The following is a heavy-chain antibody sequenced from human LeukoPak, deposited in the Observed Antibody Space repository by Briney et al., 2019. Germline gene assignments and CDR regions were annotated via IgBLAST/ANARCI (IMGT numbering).Heavy chain of an antibody. Sequence: SETLSLTCTVSGGSISSGGYYWSWIRQHPGKGLEWIGYIYYSGSTYYNPSLKSRVTISVDTSKNQFSLKLSSVTAADTAVYYCARLDTAMVNDYWGQGTLVTVSS. V-gene: IGHV4-31*03. CDR3: ARLDTAMVNDY. D-gene: IGHD5-18*01. CDR2: IYYSGST. CDR1: GGSISSGGYY. J-gene: IGHJ4*02.